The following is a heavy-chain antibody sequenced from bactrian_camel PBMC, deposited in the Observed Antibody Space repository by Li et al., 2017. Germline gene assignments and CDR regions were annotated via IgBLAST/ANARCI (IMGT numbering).Heavy chain of an antibody. CDR3: AADQRWCSLDRPTKYAY. D-gene: IGHD3*01. CDR2: IHMTETGTT. J-gene: IGHJ4*01. V-gene: IGHV3S40*01. Sequence: DVQLVESGGGSVQTGGSLQLPCVASEETYCMGWIRQAPGKEREGVALIHMTETGTTYYAESVKGRFTISQDNAKNRVYLLMNSLKPEDTGVYYCAADQRWCSLDRPTKYAYYGQGTQVTVS. CDR1: EETYC.